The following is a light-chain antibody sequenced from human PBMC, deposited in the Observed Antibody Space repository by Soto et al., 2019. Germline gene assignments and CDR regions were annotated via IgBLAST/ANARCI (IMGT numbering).Light chain of an antibody. CDR1: QSVSSN. V-gene: IGKV3-20*01. CDR2: GAS. Sequence: ETVMTQSPATLSVSPGERATLSCRASQSVSSNLAWYQQKPGQAPRLLIYGASSRATGIPDRFSGSGSGTDFTLTISRLEPEDFAVYYCQQYGSSPITFGPGTKVDIK. J-gene: IGKJ3*01. CDR3: QQYGSSPIT.